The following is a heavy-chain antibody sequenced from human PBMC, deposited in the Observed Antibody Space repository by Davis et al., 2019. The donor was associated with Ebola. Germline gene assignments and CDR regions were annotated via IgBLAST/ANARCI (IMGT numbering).Heavy chain of an antibody. V-gene: IGHV3-53*01. Sequence: PGGSLRLSCAASGFIVNGNYMSWVRQAPGKGLEWVSVIYTGGTIHYADSVRGRFTMSRDNSRNTVFLQMSSLRAEDTAGYYCARDLGYCSGNSCQDAFDIWGQGTMVTGSS. CDR3: ARDLGYCSGNSCQDAFDI. D-gene: IGHD2-2*01. J-gene: IGHJ3*02. CDR2: IYTGGTI. CDR1: GFIVNGNY.